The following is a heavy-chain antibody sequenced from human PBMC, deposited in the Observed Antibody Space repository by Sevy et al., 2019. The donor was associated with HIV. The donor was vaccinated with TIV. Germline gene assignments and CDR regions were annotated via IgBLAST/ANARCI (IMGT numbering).Heavy chain of an antibody. D-gene: IGHD6-13*01. CDR1: GGSISSGGYS. CDR3: ARGRGGDTSSWYGAFDV. J-gene: IGHJ3*01. Sequence: SETLSLTCAVSGGSISSGGYSWSWIRQPPGKGLEWVGYIFHSGATYYIPSLQSRVTISVDLSKNQFSLNLSSMTAADTAGYCCARGRGGDTSSWYGAFDVWGQGTMVTVSS. CDR2: IFHSGAT. V-gene: IGHV4-30-2*01.